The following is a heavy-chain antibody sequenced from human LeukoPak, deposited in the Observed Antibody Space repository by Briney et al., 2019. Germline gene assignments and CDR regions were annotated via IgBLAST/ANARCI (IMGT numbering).Heavy chain of an antibody. V-gene: IGHV3-23*01. CDR3: ARAGRLHAFDI. CDR1: GLTVSSNY. CDR2: ISGSGGST. J-gene: IGHJ3*02. Sequence: GGSLRLSCAASGLTVSSNYMSWVRQAPGKGLEWVSVISGSGGSTYYADSVKGRFTISRDNSKNTLYLQMNSLRAEDTAVYYCARAGRLHAFDIWGQGTMVTVSS. D-gene: IGHD2-15*01.